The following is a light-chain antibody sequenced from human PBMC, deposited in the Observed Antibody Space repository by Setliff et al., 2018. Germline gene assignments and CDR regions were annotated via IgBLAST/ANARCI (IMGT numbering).Light chain of an antibody. CDR2: EVA. CDR1: SSDVGNYNL. J-gene: IGLJ3*02. V-gene: IGLV2-23*02. CDR3: CSYAGSRTVV. Sequence: QSALTQPASVSGSPGQSITISCTGTSSDVGNYNLVFWYQQHPGKAPKLIIYEVAKRSSGVSDRFSGSKSGNTASLTISGLQSEDEADYHCCSYAGSRTVVFGGRTKVTVL.